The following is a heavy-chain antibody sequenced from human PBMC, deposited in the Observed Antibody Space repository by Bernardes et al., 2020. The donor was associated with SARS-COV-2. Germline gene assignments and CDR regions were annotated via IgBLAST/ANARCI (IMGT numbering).Heavy chain of an antibody. J-gene: IGHJ4*02. CDR3: ARDSSGWYETALDY. V-gene: IGHV1-18*01. CDR2: ISAYNGNT. Sequence: ASVKVSCKASGYTFTSYGISWVRQAPGQGLEWMGWISAYNGNTNYAQKLQGRVTMTTDTSTSTAYMELRSLRSDDTAVYYCARDSSGWYETALDYWGQGTLVTVSS. CDR1: GYTFTSYG. D-gene: IGHD6-19*01.